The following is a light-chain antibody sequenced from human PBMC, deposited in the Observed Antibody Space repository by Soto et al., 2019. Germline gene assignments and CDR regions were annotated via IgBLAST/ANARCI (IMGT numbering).Light chain of an antibody. CDR2: WAS. J-gene: IGKJ3*01. CDR1: QSVLYSSNNKNY. Sequence: DIVMTQSPDSLGVSLGERATINCKSSQSVLYSSNNKNYLAWYQQKPGQPPKLLIYWASTRESGVPDRFSGSGSGTEFTLTISSLQAEDVAVYYCQQYYSTLFTFGPGTKVDIK. V-gene: IGKV4-1*01. CDR3: QQYYSTLFT.